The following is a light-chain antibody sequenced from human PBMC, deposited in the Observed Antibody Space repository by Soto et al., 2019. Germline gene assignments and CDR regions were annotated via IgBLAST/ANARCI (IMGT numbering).Light chain of an antibody. CDR2: EVS. CDR1: SSDVGGYNY. V-gene: IGLV2-14*01. CDR3: SSYTSSSKQWG. J-gene: IGLJ3*02. Sequence: QSALTQHASVSGSPGQSITISCTGTSSDVGGYNYVSWYQQHPGKAPKLMIYEVSNRPSGVSNRFSGSQSGNTASLTISGLQAEDEADYYCSSYTSSSKQWGFGGGTKLTVL.